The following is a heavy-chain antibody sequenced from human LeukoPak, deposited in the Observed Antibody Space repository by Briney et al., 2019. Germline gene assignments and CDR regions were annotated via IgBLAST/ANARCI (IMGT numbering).Heavy chain of an antibody. D-gene: IGHD3-10*01. CDR3: ARVPLSSGSATAPDAFDI. CDR1: GGTFSSYA. CDR2: IIPIFGTA. J-gene: IGHJ3*02. V-gene: IGHV1-69*13. Sequence: SVKVSCKASGGTFSSYAISWVRQAPGQGPEWMGGIIPIFGTANYAQKFQGRVTITADESTSTAYMELSSLRSEDTAVYYCARVPLSSGSATAPDAFDIWGQGTMVTVSS.